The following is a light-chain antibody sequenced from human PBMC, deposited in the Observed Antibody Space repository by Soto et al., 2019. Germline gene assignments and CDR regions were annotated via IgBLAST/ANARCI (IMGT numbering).Light chain of an antibody. CDR2: DAS. V-gene: IGKV1-5*01. J-gene: IGKJ1*01. CDR1: QSISSW. CDR3: QQYNSYSRT. Sequence: DIQMTQSPSTLSASVGDRVTITCRASQSISSWLAWYQQKPGKAPKLLIYDASGLESGVPSRFSGGGSGTEFTLAISSLQPDDFATYYCQQYNSYSRTVGQGTKVELK.